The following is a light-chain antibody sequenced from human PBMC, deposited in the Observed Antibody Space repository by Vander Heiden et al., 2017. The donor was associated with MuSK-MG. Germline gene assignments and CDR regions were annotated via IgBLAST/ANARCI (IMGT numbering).Light chain of an antibody. CDR3: QAWDSSTAV. V-gene: IGLV3-1*01. J-gene: IGLJ2*01. CDR1: KLGDKY. Sequence: SYELTQPPAVSVSPGQTASITCSGDKLGDKYACWYQQKPGQSPVLVIYQDSKRPSGIPARFSGSNSGNTATLTIRGTQAMDEADYYCQAWDSSTAVFGGGTKLTVL. CDR2: QDS.